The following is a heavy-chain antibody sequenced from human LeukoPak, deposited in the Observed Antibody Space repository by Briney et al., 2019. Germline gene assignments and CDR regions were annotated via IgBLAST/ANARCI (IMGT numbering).Heavy chain of an antibody. Sequence: ASVKVSCKASGGTFSSYAISWVRQAPGQGLEWMGRIIPILGIANYAQRFQGRVTITADKSTSTAYMELSSLRSEDTAVYYCASSGQGQQWLSWGQGTLVTVSS. CDR2: IIPILGIA. CDR1: GGTFSSYA. D-gene: IGHD6-19*01. J-gene: IGHJ4*02. V-gene: IGHV1-69*04. CDR3: ASSGQGQQWLS.